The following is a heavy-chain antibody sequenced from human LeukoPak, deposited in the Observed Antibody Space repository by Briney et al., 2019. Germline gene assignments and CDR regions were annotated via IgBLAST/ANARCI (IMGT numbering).Heavy chain of an antibody. CDR1: GFTFSDYY. CDR2: ISSSGSTI. J-gene: IGHJ4*02. V-gene: IGHV3-11*01. D-gene: IGHD6-6*01. Sequence: GGSLRLSCAASGFTFSDYYMSWIRQAPGKGLEWVSYISSSGSTIYYADSVKGQFTISRDNAKNSLYLQMNSLRAEDTAVYYCARVEGAARPGYYFDYWGQGTLVTVSS. CDR3: ARVEGAARPGYYFDY.